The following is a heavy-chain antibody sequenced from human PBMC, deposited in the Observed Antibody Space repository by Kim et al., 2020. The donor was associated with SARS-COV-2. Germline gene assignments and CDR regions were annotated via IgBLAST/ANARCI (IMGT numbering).Heavy chain of an antibody. Sequence: SETLSLTCAVYGGSFSGYYWSWIRQPPGKGLEWIGEINHSGSTNYNPSLKSRVTISVDTSKNQFSLKLSSVTAADTAVYYCARYCGWTGGDYFDYWGQGTLVTVSS. J-gene: IGHJ4*02. CDR1: GGSFSGYY. CDR3: ARYCGWTGGDYFDY. CDR2: INHSGST. D-gene: IGHD2-21*01. V-gene: IGHV4-34*01.